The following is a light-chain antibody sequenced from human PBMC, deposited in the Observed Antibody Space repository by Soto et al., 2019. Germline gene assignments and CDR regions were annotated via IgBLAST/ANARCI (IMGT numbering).Light chain of an antibody. CDR1: QSVSSY. V-gene: IGKV3-11*01. J-gene: IGKJ1*01. Sequence: EIVLTQSPATVSVSPGERATLSCRASQSVSSYLAWYQQKPGQAPRLLIYDASNRATGIPARFSGSGSGTDFTLTISSLEPEDFAVYYCQQRSNWPWTFGQGTKVEIK. CDR2: DAS. CDR3: QQRSNWPWT.